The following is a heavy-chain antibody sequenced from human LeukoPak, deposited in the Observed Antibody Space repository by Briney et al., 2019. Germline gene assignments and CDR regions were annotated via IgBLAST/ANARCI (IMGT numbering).Heavy chain of an antibody. D-gene: IGHD3-10*01. J-gene: IGHJ4*02. CDR1: GFTFSTFSNYG. V-gene: IGHV3-23*01. CDR3: AKATGRFGV. Sequence: GGSLRLSCAASGFTFSTFSNYGMSWVRQAPGKGLEWVSAISGSGGSTYYADSVKGRFTISRDNSKNTLYLQMNSLRAEDTAVYYCAKATGRFGVGGQGTLVTVSS. CDR2: ISGSGGST.